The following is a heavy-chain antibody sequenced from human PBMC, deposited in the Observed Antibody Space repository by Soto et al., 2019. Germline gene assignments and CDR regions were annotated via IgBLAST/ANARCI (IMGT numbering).Heavy chain of an antibody. CDR3: ARDCDDILTGYLFDY. V-gene: IGHV1-3*01. CDR2: INAGNGNT. D-gene: IGHD3-9*01. Sequence: ASVKVSCKASGDTFTSYAMHWVRQAPGQRLEWMGWINAGNGNTKYSQKFQGRVTITRDTSASTAYMELSSLRSEDTAVYYCARDCDDILTGYLFDYWGQGTLVTVSS. CDR1: GDTFTSYA. J-gene: IGHJ4*02.